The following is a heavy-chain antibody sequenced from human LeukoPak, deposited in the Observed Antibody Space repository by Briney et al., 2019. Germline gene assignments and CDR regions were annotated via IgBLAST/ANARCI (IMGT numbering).Heavy chain of an antibody. CDR3: ARDRVQLWLFNNHMDV. J-gene: IGHJ6*03. CDR1: GFIFSSHA. CDR2: VSYDSRKK. D-gene: IGHD1-1*01. V-gene: IGHV3-30*16. Sequence: GGSLRLSCAASGFIFSSHAMHWVRPAPGKGLEWVAGVSYDSRKKDYAESVKGRFSVSRDNSRNSLSLQMNSLRPEDTAVYYCARDRVQLWLFNNHMDVWGKGTTVTVSS.